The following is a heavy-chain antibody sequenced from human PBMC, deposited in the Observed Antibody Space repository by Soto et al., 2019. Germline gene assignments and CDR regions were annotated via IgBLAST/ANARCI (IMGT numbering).Heavy chain of an antibody. CDR2: ISAHNGNT. Sequence: QVHLVQSGAEVKKPGASVKVSCKGSGYTFTSYGITWVRQAPGQGLEWMGWISAHNGNTDDAQKLQGRVTVTRDTTTSTAYMERSSLRSDDTAVYYCARGRDGDYWGQGALVTVSS. CDR1: GYTFTSYG. J-gene: IGHJ4*02. D-gene: IGHD6-6*01. CDR3: ARGRDGDY. V-gene: IGHV1-18*01.